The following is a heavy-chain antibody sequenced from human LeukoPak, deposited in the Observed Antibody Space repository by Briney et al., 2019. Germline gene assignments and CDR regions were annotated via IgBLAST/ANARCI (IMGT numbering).Heavy chain of an antibody. J-gene: IGHJ4*02. CDR1: GYTFTGYY. CDR3: ARVSQGYYYDSSGYPLFDY. CDR2: INPNSGGT. D-gene: IGHD3-22*01. V-gene: IGHV1-2*02. Sequence: ASVKVSCKASGYTFTGYYMHWVRQAPGQGLEWMGWINPNSGGTNYAQKFQGRVTMTRDTSISTAYMELSRLRSDDTAVYYCARVSQGYYYDSSGYPLFDYWGQGTLVTVSS.